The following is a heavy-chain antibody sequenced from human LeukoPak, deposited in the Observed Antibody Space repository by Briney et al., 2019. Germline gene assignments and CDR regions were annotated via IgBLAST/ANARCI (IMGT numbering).Heavy chain of an antibody. V-gene: IGHV3-53*01. J-gene: IGHJ3*02. CDR3: ARGGSYLSAFDI. CDR2: IYSGGST. Sequence: GGSLRLSCAASGFTVSSNYMSWVRQAPGKGLEWVSIIYSGGSTFYADSVKGRFTISRDNSKNRLYLQMNSLRAEDTAVYYCARGGSYLSAFDIWGQGTMVTVSS. CDR1: GFTVSSNY. D-gene: IGHD1-26*01.